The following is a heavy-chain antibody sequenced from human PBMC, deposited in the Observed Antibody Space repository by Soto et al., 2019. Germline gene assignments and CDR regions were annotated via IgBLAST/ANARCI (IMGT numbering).Heavy chain of an antibody. V-gene: IGHV3-30*18. D-gene: IGHD2-2*01. J-gene: IGHJ6*02. CDR2: ISYDGSNK. CDR1: GFTFSSYW. CDR3: AKEQGIVVVPAAIAGYYGMDV. Sequence: GGSLRLSCAASGFTFSSYWMSWVRQAPGKGLEWVAVISYDGSNKYYADSVKGRFTISRDNSKNTLYLQMNSLRAEDTAVYYCAKEQGIVVVPAAIAGYYGMDVWGQGTTVTVSS.